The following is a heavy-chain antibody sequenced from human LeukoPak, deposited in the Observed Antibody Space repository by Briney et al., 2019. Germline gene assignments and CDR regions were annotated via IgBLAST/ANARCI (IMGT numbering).Heavy chain of an antibody. CDR3: ARHFSGAAAPLPFDY. CDR2: IYYSGYT. CDR1: GDSISKYY. Sequence: PSETLSLTCTVSGDSISKYYWSWIRQPPGKGLEWIGYIYYSGYTNYNPSLKSRVTISLDTSKNQFSLKLRSVTAADTAVYYCARHFSGAAAPLPFDYWGQGTLVTVSS. V-gene: IGHV4-59*08. J-gene: IGHJ4*02. D-gene: IGHD6-13*01.